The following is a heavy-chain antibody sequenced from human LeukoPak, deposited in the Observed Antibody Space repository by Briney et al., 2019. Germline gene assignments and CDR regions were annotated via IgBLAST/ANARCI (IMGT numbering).Heavy chain of an antibody. V-gene: IGHV3-21*01. CDR1: GFTFSSYG. J-gene: IGHJ4*02. Sequence: GGSLRPSCAASGFTFSSYGMHWVRQAPGKGLEWVSSISSSSSYIYYADSVKGRFTISRDNAKNSLYLQMNSLRAEDTAVYYCAKPNSSGFGYWGQGTLVTVSS. D-gene: IGHD6-19*01. CDR3: AKPNSSGFGY. CDR2: ISSSSSYI.